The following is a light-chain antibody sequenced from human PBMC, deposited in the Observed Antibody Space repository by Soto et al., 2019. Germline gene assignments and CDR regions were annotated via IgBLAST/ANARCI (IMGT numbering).Light chain of an antibody. J-gene: IGLJ2*01. CDR2: DVS. CDR1: SSAVGAYNY. Sequence: QSALTQPASVSGSPGQSITISCTGTSSAVGAYNYVSWYQQHPGKAPKLMIYDVSNRPSGVSNRFSGSKSGNTASLTISGLQAEDEADYYCSSYTSSSPVFGGGTKLTVL. V-gene: IGLV2-14*03. CDR3: SSYTSSSPV.